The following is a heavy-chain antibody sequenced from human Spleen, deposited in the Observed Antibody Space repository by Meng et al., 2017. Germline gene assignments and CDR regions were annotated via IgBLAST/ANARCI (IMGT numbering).Heavy chain of an antibody. V-gene: IGHV4-39*01. J-gene: IGHJ4*02. CDR3: ERGPTTMAHDFDY. CDR2: IYHSEST. D-gene: IGHD4-11*01. Sequence: QLQVKESGPGLGKPSGTLAIPWTFSGGSFRRSNCSWDWIRQPPGKGLEWIGAIYHSESTSYNPSLQSRVTMFVDTSKNQFSLMLTSVTATDTAVYYCERGPTTMAHDFDYWGQGTLVTVSS. CDR1: GGSFRRSNCS.